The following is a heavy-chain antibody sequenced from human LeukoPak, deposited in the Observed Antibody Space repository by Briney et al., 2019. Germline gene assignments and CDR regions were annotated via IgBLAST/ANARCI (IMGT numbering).Heavy chain of an antibody. Sequence: SETLSLTCTVSGGSISSGSYYWSWIRQPAGKGLEWIGRIYTSGSTNYNPSLKSRVTISVDTSKNQFSLKLTSVTAADTAVYYCARADGLRDSSGYYYEYRGFEIWGQGTMVTVSS. V-gene: IGHV4-61*02. D-gene: IGHD3-22*01. CDR1: GGSISSGSYY. CDR3: ARADGLRDSSGYYYEYRGFEI. J-gene: IGHJ3*02. CDR2: IYTSGST.